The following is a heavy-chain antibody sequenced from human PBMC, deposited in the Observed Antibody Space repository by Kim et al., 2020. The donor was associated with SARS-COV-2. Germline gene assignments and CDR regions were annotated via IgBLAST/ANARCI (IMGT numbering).Heavy chain of an antibody. CDR2: IYSGGST. CDR1: GFTVSSNY. J-gene: IGHJ4*02. V-gene: IGHV3-53*01. D-gene: IGHD5-12*01. CDR3: ARDSYDIVATPFDY. Sequence: GGSLRLSCAASGFTVSSNYMSWVRQAPGKGLEWVSVIYSGGSTYYADSVKGRFTISRDNSKNTLYLQMNSLRAEDTAVYYCARDSYDIVATPFDYWGQGTLVTVSS.